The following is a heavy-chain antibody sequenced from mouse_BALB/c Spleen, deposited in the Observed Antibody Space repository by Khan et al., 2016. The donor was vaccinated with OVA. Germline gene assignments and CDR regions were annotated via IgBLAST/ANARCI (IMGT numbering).Heavy chain of an antibody. CDR2: INTYTGEP. CDR1: GYTFTNYG. J-gene: IGHJ4*01. Sequence: QIQLVQSGPELKKPGETVKISCKASGYTFTNYGMNWVKQAPGKGLKWMGWINTYTGEPTYADDFKGRFAFSLETSASTAYLQINNLKNEDTATDFCARPPDCSDVMAYWGQGISVTVSS. V-gene: IGHV9-3-1*01. CDR3: ARPPDCSDVMAY.